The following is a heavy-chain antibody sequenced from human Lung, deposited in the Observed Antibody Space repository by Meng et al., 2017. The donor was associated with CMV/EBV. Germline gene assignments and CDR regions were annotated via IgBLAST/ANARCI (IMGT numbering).Heavy chain of an antibody. D-gene: IGHD3-3*01. V-gene: IGHV3-21*01. CDR2: ISSSSTYI. CDR1: GFTFSGYC. J-gene: IGHJ4*02. Sequence: GGSLRLXCAASGFTFSGYCMNWVRQAQGKGLEWVSSISSSSTYIYYADSVKGRFTISRDNAKNSLYLEMNSLRAEDTAVYYCVRDLPPYYDFWSGYLDFLGQGXLVTVSS. CDR3: VRDLPPYYDFWSGYLDF.